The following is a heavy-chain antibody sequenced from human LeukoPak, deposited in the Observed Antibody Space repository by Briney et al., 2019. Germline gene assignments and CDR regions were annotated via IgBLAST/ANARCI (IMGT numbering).Heavy chain of an antibody. D-gene: IGHD1-7*01. J-gene: IGHJ4*02. V-gene: IGHV4-34*01. CDR2: INHSGST. CDR1: GGSFSGYY. CDR3: ARGRWNYHY. Sequence: SETLSLTCAVYGGSFSGYYWSWIRQPPGKGLEWIGEINHSGSTNYNPSLKSRVTISVDTSKNQFSLKLSSVTAADTAVYYCARGRWNYHYWGQGTLVTVSS.